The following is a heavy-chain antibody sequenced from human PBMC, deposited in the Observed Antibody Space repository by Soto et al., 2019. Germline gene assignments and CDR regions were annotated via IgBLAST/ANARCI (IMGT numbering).Heavy chain of an antibody. V-gene: IGHV4-30-2*06. D-gene: IGHD3-10*01. J-gene: IGHJ6*02. CDR3: ARAPPGPSPRWVL. CDR2: IYPTGTT. CDR1: GGSISSGGYS. Sequence: SETLSLNCTVSGGSISSGGYSWRWIRQSPEKGLEWIGCIYPTGTTYYHPSLKSRVTISVDTSRNQFSLNLTSVTAADTAVYYCARAPPGPSPRWVLWGQGTTVT.